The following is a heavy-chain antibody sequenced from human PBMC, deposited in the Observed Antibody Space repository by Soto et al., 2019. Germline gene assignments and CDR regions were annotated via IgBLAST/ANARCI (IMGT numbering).Heavy chain of an antibody. D-gene: IGHD6-19*01. Sequence: EGQLVESGGGLVQPGGSLKLSCAASGFTFGGSAMHWVRQAAGKGLEWVGDIRSKTNSYATAYAESVKGRFTISRADSMATAYLQMNSLKPEDTPAYFCTRQTDAVQWMVVPTDYNFDYWCEGTLVTVSS. V-gene: IGHV3-73*02. CDR2: IRSKTNSYAT. CDR1: GFTFGGSA. CDR3: TRQTDAVQWMVVPTDYNFDY. J-gene: IGHJ4*02.